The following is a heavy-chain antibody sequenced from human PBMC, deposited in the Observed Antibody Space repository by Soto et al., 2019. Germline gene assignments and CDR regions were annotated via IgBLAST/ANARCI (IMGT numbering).Heavy chain of an antibody. V-gene: IGHV3-43D*04. D-gene: IGHD6-19*01. CDR1: GISFDDYA. Sequence: EVQLVVTGGVVVQPGGSLRLSCAASGISFDDYAMHWVRQVPGKALGWVSLITWDGVTTFYMNSVKDRFIISRDNSKNSLYLQMYSLRAEDTALYYCGKVTGCSGWYYPIDSWGQGTLVTDSS. CDR3: GKVTGCSGWYYPIDS. J-gene: IGHJ4*02. CDR2: ITWDGVTT.